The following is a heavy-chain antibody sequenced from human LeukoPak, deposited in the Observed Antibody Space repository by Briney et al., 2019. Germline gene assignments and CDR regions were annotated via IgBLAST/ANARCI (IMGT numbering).Heavy chain of an antibody. CDR1: GGTFSSYA. D-gene: IGHD2-2*02. Sequence: SVKVSCKASGGTFSSYAISWVRQAPGQGLEWMGGIIPIFGTANYAQKFQGRVTITADESTSTAYMELSSLRSEDTAVYYCARGGYCSSTSCYMAGYNWFDPWGQGILVTVSS. CDR3: ARGGYCSSTSCYMAGYNWFDP. J-gene: IGHJ5*02. CDR2: IIPIFGTA. V-gene: IGHV1-69*13.